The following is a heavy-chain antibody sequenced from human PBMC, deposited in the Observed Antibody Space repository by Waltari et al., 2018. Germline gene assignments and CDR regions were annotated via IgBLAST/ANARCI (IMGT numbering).Heavy chain of an antibody. V-gene: IGHV3-21*01. J-gene: IGHJ4*02. Sequence: EVQLVGSGGGLVKPGGSLRLSCAASGFTFSSYTMNWVRQAPGKGVGWVSCVSSGSRYIHYADTVKGRFTISRDNAKNSLYLQMNSLRVEDTAVYYCAREWGVMVGTAGFYFDYWGQGALVTVSS. D-gene: IGHD2-15*01. CDR3: AREWGVMVGTAGFYFDY. CDR1: GFTFSSYT. CDR2: VSSGSRYI.